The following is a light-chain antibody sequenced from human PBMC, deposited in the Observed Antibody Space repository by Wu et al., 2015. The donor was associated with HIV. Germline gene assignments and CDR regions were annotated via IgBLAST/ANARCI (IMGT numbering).Light chain of an antibody. J-gene: IGKJ2*01. CDR1: QSVSSN. CDR2: GAS. CDR3: QQYNNWPPYT. Sequence: IVMTQSPATLSVSPGERATLSCRASQSVSSNLAWYQHKPGQAPRLLIYGASTRATGIPARFGGSGSGTEFTLTISNVQSEDFAVYYCQQYNNWPPYTFGQGTKLEIK. V-gene: IGKV3-15*01.